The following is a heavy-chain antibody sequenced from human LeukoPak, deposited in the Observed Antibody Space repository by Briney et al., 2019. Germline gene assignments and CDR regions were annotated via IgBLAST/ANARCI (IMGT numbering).Heavy chain of an antibody. V-gene: IGHV4-39*07. J-gene: IGHJ6*03. CDR2: IYHSGST. D-gene: IGHD2-2*01. CDR3: ARAGVVPAAIYYYMDV. Sequence: SETLSLTCTVSGGSITTNTDYWGWVRQTPGKGLEWIGSIYHSGSTYYSPSLKSRVTISVDTSKNQFSLKLSSVTAADTAVYYCARAGVVPAAIYYYMDVWGKGTTVTVSS. CDR1: GGSITTNTDY.